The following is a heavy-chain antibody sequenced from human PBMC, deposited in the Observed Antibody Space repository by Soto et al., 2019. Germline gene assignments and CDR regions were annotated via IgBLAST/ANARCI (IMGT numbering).Heavy chain of an antibody. CDR2: IYDDGGTI. J-gene: IGHJ3*01. D-gene: IGHD6-13*01. V-gene: IGHV3-33*06. CDR1: GFTFRSHI. CDR3: AKDLGSISWHALDV. Sequence: QVQLVGSGGGVVQPGESLRLSCAASGFTFRSHIMHWVRQAPGKGLEWVAVIYDDGGTIHYTDSVKGRFIISRDNSKNTLYVQMNSLRVDDTAVYYCAKDLGSISWHALDVWGQGTIVTVSS.